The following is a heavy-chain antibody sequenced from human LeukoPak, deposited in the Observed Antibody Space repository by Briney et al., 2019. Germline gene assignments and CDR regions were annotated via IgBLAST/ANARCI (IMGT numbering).Heavy chain of an antibody. Sequence: GRSLRLSCVASGFTFSRHGMHWVRQASGKGLEWVAVIGDTGRAKYYADSVEGRFTASRDNFKNTLYLEMNSLRYDDTALYYCAREAAWGNWYFDHWGRGTLVTVSS. CDR3: AREAAWGNWYFDH. J-gene: IGHJ2*01. D-gene: IGHD3-16*01. V-gene: IGHV3-30*03. CDR2: IGDTGRAK. CDR1: GFTFSRHG.